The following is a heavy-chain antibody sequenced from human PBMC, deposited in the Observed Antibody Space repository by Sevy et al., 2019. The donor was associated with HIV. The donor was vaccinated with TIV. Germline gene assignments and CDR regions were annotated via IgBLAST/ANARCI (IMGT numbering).Heavy chain of an antibody. V-gene: IGHV3-23*01. CDR2: ISGSGGST. CDR3: ARQRGYSYIDYYYYGMDV. CDR1: GFTFSSYA. Sequence: GSLRLSCAASGFTFSSYAMSWVRQAPGKGLEWVSAISGSGGSTYYADSVKGRFTISRDNSKNTLYLQMNSLRAEDTAVYYCARQRGYSYIDYYYYGMDVWGQGTTVTVSS. D-gene: IGHD5-18*01. J-gene: IGHJ6*02.